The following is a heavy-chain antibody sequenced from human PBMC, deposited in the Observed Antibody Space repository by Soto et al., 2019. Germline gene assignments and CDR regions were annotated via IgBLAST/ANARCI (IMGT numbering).Heavy chain of an antibody. V-gene: IGHV3-23*01. CDR3: AKYRNYYDSSGPDY. CDR1: GFTFSSYA. Sequence: PGGSLGLSCAASGFTFSSYAMSWVRQSPGKGLEWVSAISGSGGSTYYADSVKGRFTISRDNSKNTLYLQMNSLRAEDTAVYYCAKYRNYYDSSGPDYWGQGTLVTVSS. J-gene: IGHJ4*02. D-gene: IGHD3-22*01. CDR2: ISGSGGST.